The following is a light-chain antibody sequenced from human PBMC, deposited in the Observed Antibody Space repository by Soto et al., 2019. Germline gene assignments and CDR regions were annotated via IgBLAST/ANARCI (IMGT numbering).Light chain of an antibody. V-gene: IGLV2-11*01. Sequence: QSVLTQPRSVSGSPGQSVTISCTGTSSDIGGYNYVSWYQQHPGKAPKLMIYTVTKRPSGVPDRFSGSKSDNTAYLTISGLQADDEADNYSSSFAGSSSYVFGTGTKVTAL. CDR3: SSFAGSSSYV. CDR2: TVT. J-gene: IGLJ1*01. CDR1: SSDIGGYNY.